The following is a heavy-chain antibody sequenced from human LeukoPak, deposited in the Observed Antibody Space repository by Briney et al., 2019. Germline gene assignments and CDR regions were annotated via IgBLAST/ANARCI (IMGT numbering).Heavy chain of an antibody. Sequence: GGSLRLSCSASGFTFSSYAMHWVRQAPGKGLEYVSAISGSGGSTYYADSVKGRFTISRDNSKNTLYLQMRGLRAKDPAVYYCERALRGYSGYYLGYYNVMDVWGKGTTVTVSS. CDR3: ERALRGYSGYYLGYYNVMDV. CDR2: ISGSGGST. CDR1: GFTFSSYA. D-gene: IGHD5-12*01. J-gene: IGHJ6*04. V-gene: IGHV3-64D*06.